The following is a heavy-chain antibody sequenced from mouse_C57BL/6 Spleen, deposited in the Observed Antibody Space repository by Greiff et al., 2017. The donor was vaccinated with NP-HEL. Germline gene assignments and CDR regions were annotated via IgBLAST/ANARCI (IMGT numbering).Heavy chain of an antibody. Sequence: VQLQQSGAELARPGASVKMSCKASGYTFPSYTMHWVKQRPGQGLEWIGYITPSSGYTKYNQKFKDKATLTADKSSSTAYMQLSSLTSEDSAVYYCARSHYSNYDWYFDVWGTGTTVTVSS. CDR3: ARSHYSNYDWYFDV. D-gene: IGHD2-5*01. CDR1: GYTFPSYT. J-gene: IGHJ1*03. CDR2: ITPSSGYT. V-gene: IGHV1-4*01.